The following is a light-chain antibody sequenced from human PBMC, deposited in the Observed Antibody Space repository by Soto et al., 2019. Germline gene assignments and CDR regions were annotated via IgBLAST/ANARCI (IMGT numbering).Light chain of an antibody. CDR1: QRISSN. J-gene: IGKJ2*01. CDR2: GAS. CDR3: QQYNNWPPAYT. Sequence: EIVMTQSPASLSASPRERATLSCRASQRISSNLAWYQQKPGQAPRLLIYGASTRATGIPERFSGSGSGTEFTLTNSSLQSADFAVYYCQQYNNWPPAYTFGQGTKVEIK. V-gene: IGKV3-15*01.